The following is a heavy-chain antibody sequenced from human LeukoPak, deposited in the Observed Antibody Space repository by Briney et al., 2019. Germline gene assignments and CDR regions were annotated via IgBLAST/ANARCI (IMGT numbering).Heavy chain of an antibody. CDR1: GYTFTSYY. Sequence: ASVKVSCKASGYTFTSYYMHWVRQAPGQGLEWMGIINPSGGSTRYAQKLQGRVTMTRDTSTSTVYMELSSVRSEDTAVYYCASGQLWFGELDYWGQGTLVTVSS. CDR2: INPSGGST. V-gene: IGHV1-46*04. CDR3: ASGQLWFGELDY. J-gene: IGHJ4*02. D-gene: IGHD3-10*01.